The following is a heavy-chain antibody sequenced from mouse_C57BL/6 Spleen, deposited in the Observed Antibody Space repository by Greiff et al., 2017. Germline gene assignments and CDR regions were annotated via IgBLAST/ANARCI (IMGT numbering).Heavy chain of an antibody. V-gene: IGHV2-3*01. J-gene: IGHJ4*01. CDR1: GFSLTSYG. D-gene: IGHD1-1*01. CDR2: IWGDGST. CDR3: AKDETTVAPYAMDY. Sequence: VKVVESGPGLVAPSQSLSITCTVPGFSLTSYGVSWVRQPPGTGLEWLGVIWGDGSTNYPSALISRLSISKDNSKSQVFLKLNSLQTDDTATYYCAKDETTVAPYAMDYWGQGTSVTVSS.